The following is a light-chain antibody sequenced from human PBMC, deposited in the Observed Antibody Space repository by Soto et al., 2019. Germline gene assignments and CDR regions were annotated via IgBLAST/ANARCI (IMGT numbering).Light chain of an antibody. CDR3: EHYFRYPLS. V-gene: IGKV1-8*01. CDR2: TAS. Sequence: AIRMTQSPSSFSASTGDIVTITCRASQGISSHLAWYQVKPGKAPRLLIYTASYLESGGPSRFSGSGSGTDFTLTISSLKYEDVAVYDCEHYFRYPLSFGGGTKVEVK. J-gene: IGKJ4*01. CDR1: QGISSH.